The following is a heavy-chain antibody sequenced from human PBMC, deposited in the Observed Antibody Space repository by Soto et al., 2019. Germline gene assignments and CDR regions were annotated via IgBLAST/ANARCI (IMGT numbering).Heavy chain of an antibody. CDR1: GYTFTNYG. V-gene: IGHV1-18*01. Sequence: QVQLVQSGGEVAKPGASVKVSCKASGYTFTNYGINWVRQAPGLGLEWMGWINVYNGNTNYAQKFQPRVTMTTDTSTNSVYMELRSLRSDDTAVYYCARGPDPTYFDYWGQGTLVSVSS. J-gene: IGHJ4*02. CDR3: ARGPDPTYFDY. CDR2: INVYNGNT.